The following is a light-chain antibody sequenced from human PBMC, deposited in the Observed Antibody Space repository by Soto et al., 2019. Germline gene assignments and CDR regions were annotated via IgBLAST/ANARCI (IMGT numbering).Light chain of an antibody. CDR3: QQYGSSPSWK. V-gene: IGKV3-20*01. CDR2: GAS. J-gene: IGKJ1*01. CDR1: QRVTSSY. Sequence: IMLTQSPGTLSLSPAERTTVSCTSSQRVTSSYLAGYQQTPGPAPRLFIYGASRRATGIPDRFSGSGSGTDSTLTISRLEPEDFAVYYCQQYGSSPSWKFGQGTKVDIK.